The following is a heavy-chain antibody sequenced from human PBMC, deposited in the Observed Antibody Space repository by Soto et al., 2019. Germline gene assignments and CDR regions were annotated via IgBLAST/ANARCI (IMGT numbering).Heavy chain of an antibody. V-gene: IGHV3-23*01. D-gene: IGHD3-22*01. CDR1: GFTFRDHA. CDR3: AKDRYYDTPGWFDP. Sequence: GSLRLSFVGSGFTFRDHAMRWVRQAPGRGLEWVSAISANGASIQHADSVKGRFSVSRDNAKNTVYLQMDNLRTEDSAVYYCAKDRYYDTPGWFDPWGQGSRVTVSS. CDR2: ISANGASI. J-gene: IGHJ5*02.